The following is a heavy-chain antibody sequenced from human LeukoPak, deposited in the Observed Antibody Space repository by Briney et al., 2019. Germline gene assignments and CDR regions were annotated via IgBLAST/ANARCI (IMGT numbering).Heavy chain of an antibody. D-gene: IGHD6-13*01. Sequence: GGSLRLSCAASGFTFSRHWMSWVRQAPGKGLEWVSVIYSGGSTYYADSVKGRFTISRDNSKNTLYLQMNSLRAEDTAVYYCARDCRSSSGAFDIWGQGTMVTVSS. J-gene: IGHJ3*02. V-gene: IGHV3-66*01. CDR1: GFTFSRHW. CDR2: IYSGGST. CDR3: ARDCRSSSGAFDI.